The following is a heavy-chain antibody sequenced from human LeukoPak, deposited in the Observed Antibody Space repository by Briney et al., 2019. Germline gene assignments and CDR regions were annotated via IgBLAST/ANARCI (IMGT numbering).Heavy chain of an antibody. J-gene: IGHJ4*02. CDR1: GFTFSDYY. D-gene: IGHD3-10*01. V-gene: IGHV3-11*01. CDR3: ARRVGDRLLWFGELYYFDY. CDR2: ISSSGSTI. Sequence: PGGSLRLSCAASGFTFSDYYMSWIRQAPGKGLERVSYISSSGSTIYYADSVKGRFTISRDNAKNSLYLQMNSLRAEDTAVYYCARRVGDRLLWFGELYYFDYWGQGTLVTVSS.